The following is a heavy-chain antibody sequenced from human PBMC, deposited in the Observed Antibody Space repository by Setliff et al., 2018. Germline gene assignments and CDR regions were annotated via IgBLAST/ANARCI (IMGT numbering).Heavy chain of an antibody. Sequence: SETLSLTCTVYGASFSDYYWGWIRQPPGKGLEWIAEINHSGSTNYNPSLRSRVTMSVDTSRKQLSLNLTSVSAADSAVYYCARVPRMILGVLLTDWYFDLWGRGTLVTVSS. V-gene: IGHV4-34*10. CDR3: ARVPRMILGVLLTDWYFDL. CDR1: GASFSDYY. J-gene: IGHJ2*01. CDR2: INHSGST. D-gene: IGHD3-3*01.